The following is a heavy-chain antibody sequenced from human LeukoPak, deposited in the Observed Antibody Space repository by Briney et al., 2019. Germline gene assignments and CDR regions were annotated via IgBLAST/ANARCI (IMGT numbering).Heavy chain of an antibody. V-gene: IGHV1-2*02. CDR2: INPNSGGT. D-gene: IGHD6-13*01. Sequence: ASVKVSCKASGYIFIGYYMHWVRQAPGQGLEWMGWINPNSGGTNYAQKFQGRVTMTRDTSISTAYMELSRLRSDDTAVYYCARGPWGSSSHSPSDYWGQGTLVTVSS. CDR3: ARGPWGSSSHSPSDY. CDR1: GYIFIGYY. J-gene: IGHJ4*02.